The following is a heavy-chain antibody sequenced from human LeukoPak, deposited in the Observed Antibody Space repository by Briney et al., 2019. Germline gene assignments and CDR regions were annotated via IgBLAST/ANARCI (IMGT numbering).Heavy chain of an antibody. CDR3: VGEVRVVLDY. CDR1: GFTFSSYS. D-gene: IGHD2/OR15-2a*01. Sequence: PGGSLRLSCAASGFTFSSYSMNWVRQAPGKGLEWVSSISSSSSYIYYADSVKGRFTISRDNAKKSLYLQMNSLRAEGTAVYYCVGEVRVVLDYWGQGTLVTVSS. V-gene: IGHV3-21*01. CDR2: ISSSSSYI. J-gene: IGHJ4*02.